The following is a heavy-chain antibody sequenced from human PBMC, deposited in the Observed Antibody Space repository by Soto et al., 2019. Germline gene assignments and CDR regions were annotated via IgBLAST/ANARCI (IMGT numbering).Heavy chain of an antibody. CDR3: ARDRGVVVVAATAVDY. CDR1: GFTFSSYS. CDR2: ISSSSSYI. V-gene: IGHV3-21*01. D-gene: IGHD2-15*01. J-gene: IGHJ4*02. Sequence: GGSLRLSCSASGFTFSSYSMNWVRQAPGKGLEWVSSISSSSSYIYYADSVKGRFTISRDNAKNSLYLQMNSLRAEDTAAYYCARDRGVVVVAATAVDYWGQGTLVTVSS.